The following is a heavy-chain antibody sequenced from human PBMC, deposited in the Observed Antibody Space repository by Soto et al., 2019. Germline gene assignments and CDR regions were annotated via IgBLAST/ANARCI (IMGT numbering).Heavy chain of an antibody. D-gene: IGHD3-3*01. J-gene: IGHJ4*02. Sequence: EVQLLESGGGLVQPGGSLRLSCAASGFTFSEYAMSWVRQAPGKGLKWVSAISGSGGSTYYADSVKGRFTISRDNSKNTLYLQMNSLRAEDTAVYYCAKDGSLRFLEWPGWYFDYWGQGTLVTVSS. CDR1: GFTFSEYA. V-gene: IGHV3-23*01. CDR3: AKDGSLRFLEWPGWYFDY. CDR2: ISGSGGST.